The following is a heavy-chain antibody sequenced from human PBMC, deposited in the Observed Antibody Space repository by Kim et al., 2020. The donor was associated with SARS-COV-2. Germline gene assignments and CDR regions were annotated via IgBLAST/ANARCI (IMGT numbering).Heavy chain of an antibody. CDR2: INHSGST. CDR1: GGSFSGYY. V-gene: IGHV4-34*01. J-gene: IGHJ4*02. Sequence: SETLSLTCAVYGGSFSGYYWSWIRQPPGKGLEWIGEINHSGSTNYNPSLKSRVTISVDTSKNQFSLKLSSVTAADTAVYYCAAERGYWGQGTLVTVSS. CDR3: AAERGY.